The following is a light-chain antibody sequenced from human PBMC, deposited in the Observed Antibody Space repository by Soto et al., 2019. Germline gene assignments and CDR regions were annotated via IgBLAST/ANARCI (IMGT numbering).Light chain of an antibody. CDR3: QQYKNWPRT. J-gene: IGKJ1*01. V-gene: IGKV3-15*01. CDR1: QSVRSS. Sequence: IVFTQSPATLSLSPGERATLSCRASQSVRSSLAWYQQKPGQAPRLLIYGASTRATGIPARFSGSGSGTELTITINSLQSEDFEVDYCQQYKNWPRTFGQGTKVDIK. CDR2: GAS.